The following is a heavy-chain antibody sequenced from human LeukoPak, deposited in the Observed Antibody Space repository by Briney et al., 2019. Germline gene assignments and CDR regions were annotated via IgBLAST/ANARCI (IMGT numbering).Heavy chain of an antibody. J-gene: IGHJ3*02. CDR1: GGSFSGYY. CDR2: INHSGST. Sequence: SETLSLTCAVYGGSFSGYYWSWIRQLPGKGLEWIGEINHSGSTDYDPSLKSRVTISVDTSKNQFSLKLSSVTAADTAVYYCASHPTHEAFDIWGQGTMVTVSS. V-gene: IGHV4-34*01. CDR3: ASHPTHEAFDI.